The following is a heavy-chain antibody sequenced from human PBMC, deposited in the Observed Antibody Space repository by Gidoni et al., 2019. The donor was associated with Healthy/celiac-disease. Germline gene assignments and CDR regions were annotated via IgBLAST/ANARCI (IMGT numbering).Heavy chain of an antibody. J-gene: IGHJ4*02. CDR2: INSDGSST. V-gene: IGHV3-74*01. CDR3: AVGAPSPY. Sequence: PGKGLVWVSRINSDGSSTSYADSVKGRFTISRDNAKNTLYLQMNSLRAEDTAVYYCAVGAPSPYWGQGTLVTVSS. D-gene: IGHD1-26*01.